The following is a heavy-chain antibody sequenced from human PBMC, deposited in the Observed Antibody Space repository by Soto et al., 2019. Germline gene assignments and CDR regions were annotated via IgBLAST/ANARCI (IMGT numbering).Heavy chain of an antibody. J-gene: IGHJ4*02. V-gene: IGHV3-7*01. CDR2: IKQDGSEK. CDR1: GFTFSSYW. Sequence: PGGSLRLSCAASGFTFSSYWMSWVRQAPGKGLEWVANIKQDGSEKYYVDSVKGRFTISRDNAKNSVYLQMNSLRAEDMAVYYCARDQDSSGWYTHFDYWGQGTLVTVSS. D-gene: IGHD6-19*01. CDR3: ARDQDSSGWYTHFDY.